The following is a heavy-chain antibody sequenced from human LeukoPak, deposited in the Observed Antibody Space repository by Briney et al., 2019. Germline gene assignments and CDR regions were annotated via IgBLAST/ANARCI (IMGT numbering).Heavy chain of an antibody. CDR1: GGSFSGYC. D-gene: IGHD6-6*01. V-gene: IGHV4-34*01. Sequence: SETLSLTCAVYGGSFSGYCWSWIRQPPGKGLEWIGEINHSGSTNYNPSLKSRVTISVDTSKNQFSLKLSSVTAADTAVYYCARGLYSSSSTLIWFDPWGQGTLVTVSS. CDR3: ARGLYSSSSTLIWFDP. J-gene: IGHJ5*02. CDR2: INHSGST.